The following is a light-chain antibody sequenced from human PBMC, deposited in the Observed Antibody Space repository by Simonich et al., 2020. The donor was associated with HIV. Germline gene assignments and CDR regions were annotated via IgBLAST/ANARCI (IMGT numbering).Light chain of an antibody. CDR1: SGHSTYA. CDR3: QTWGSGIQV. Sequence: QIVLTQSPSASASLGASVKLTCTLSSGHSTYAIAWHQQLPEKGPRFVMKVNNDGSHNKGGGIPDRFSGSSSGAARYLTISSLQSEDEADYYCQTWGSGIQVFGGGTKLTVL. V-gene: IGLV4-69*01. CDR2: VNNDGSH. J-gene: IGLJ3*02.